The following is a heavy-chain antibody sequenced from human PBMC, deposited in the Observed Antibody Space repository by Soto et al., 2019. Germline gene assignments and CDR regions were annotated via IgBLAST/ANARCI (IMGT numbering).Heavy chain of an antibody. D-gene: IGHD3-3*02. CDR2: IYYSGST. CDR3: ARDPLGRRGSQYHHHAMDV. V-gene: IGHV4-59*12. J-gene: IGHJ6*02. CDR1: GGSISSYY. Sequence: SETLSLTCTVSGGSISSYYWSWIRQPPGKGLEWIGYIYYSGSTNYNPSLKSRVTISVDTSKNQFSLKLSSVTAADTAVYYCARDPLGRRGSQYHHHAMDVWGPGTTVTVSS.